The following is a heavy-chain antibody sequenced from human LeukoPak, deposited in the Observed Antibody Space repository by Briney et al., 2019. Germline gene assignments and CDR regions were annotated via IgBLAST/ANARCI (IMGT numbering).Heavy chain of an antibody. CDR1: GYTLTELS. J-gene: IGHJ5*02. V-gene: IGHV1-24*01. CDR3: ATGVTGLVRDWFDP. CDR2: FDPEDGET. D-gene: IGHD2-8*02. Sequence: ASVKVSCKVSGYTLTELSMHWVRQAPGKGLEWMGGFDPEDGETIYAQKFQGRVTITEDTSTDTAYMELSSLRSEDTAVYYCATGVTGLVRDWFDPWGQGTLVTVSS.